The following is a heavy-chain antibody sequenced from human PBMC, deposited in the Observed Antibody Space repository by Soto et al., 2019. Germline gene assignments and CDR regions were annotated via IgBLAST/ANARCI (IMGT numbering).Heavy chain of an antibody. CDR2: IYYSGST. J-gene: IGHJ4*02. V-gene: IGHV4-31*03. D-gene: IGHD2-2*01. CDR1: CGSISSGVYY. Sequence: QVQLQESGPGLVKPSQTLSLTCTVSCGSISSGVYYWSWIRQHPGKGLEWIGYIYYSGSTYYNPSLKRRVTISVDTSKNQCSLKLSSVTAADTAVYYCARGRSSNSPYPIGYWGQGTLVTVSS. CDR3: ARGRSSNSPYPIGY.